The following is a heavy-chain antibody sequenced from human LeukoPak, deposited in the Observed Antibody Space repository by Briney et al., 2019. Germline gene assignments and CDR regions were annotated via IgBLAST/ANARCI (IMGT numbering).Heavy chain of an antibody. J-gene: IGHJ4*02. D-gene: IGHD6-13*01. CDR1: GGSISSSSYY. V-gene: IGHV4-39*01. Sequence: SETLSLTCTVSGGSISSSSYYWGWIRQPPGKGLEWIGSIYYSGSTYYNPSLKSRVTISVDTSKNQFSLKLSSVTAADTAVYYCARHGARQLVRYFDYWGQGTLVTVSS. CDR2: IYYSGST. CDR3: ARHGARQLVRYFDY.